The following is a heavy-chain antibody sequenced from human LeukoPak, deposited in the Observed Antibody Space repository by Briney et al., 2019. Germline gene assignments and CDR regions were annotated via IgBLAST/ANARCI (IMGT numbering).Heavy chain of an antibody. CDR3: ARALCGGDCYGENWFDP. CDR2: IYYSGTT. Sequence: PSETLSLTCTVSGGSISSSTYYWGWIRQPSGKGLEWIGSIYYSGTTYYDASLKRRVTISVDTSRNQFSLRLSSVTAADTAVYYCARALCGGDCYGENWFDPWGQGTLVTVSS. V-gene: IGHV4-39*01. CDR1: GGSISSSTYY. D-gene: IGHD2-21*02. J-gene: IGHJ5*02.